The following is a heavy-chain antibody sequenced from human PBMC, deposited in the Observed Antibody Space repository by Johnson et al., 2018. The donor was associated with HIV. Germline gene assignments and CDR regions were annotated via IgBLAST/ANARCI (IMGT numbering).Heavy chain of an antibody. J-gene: IGHJ3*02. Sequence: VQLVESGGGVARPGGSLRLSCAASGFTVSSNYMSWVRQAPGKGLEWLSVISGSGGSTYYADSVKGQFTISRDNSKNTLYLQMNSLRAEDTAVYYCTTDDVVPPAFDIWGQGTMVTVSS. CDR3: TTDDVVPPAFDI. D-gene: IGHD2-15*01. CDR1: GFTVSSNY. V-gene: IGHV3-23*04. CDR2: ISGSGGST.